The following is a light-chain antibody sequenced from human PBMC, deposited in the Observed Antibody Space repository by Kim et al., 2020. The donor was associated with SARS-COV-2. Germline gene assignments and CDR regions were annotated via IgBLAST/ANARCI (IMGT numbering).Light chain of an antibody. Sequence: DIQMTQSPSTLPASVGDRVTITCRASQDISRWLAWYQQKPGMAPKFLIYQASSLQSGVPSRFSGSGSGTEFTLTISSLQPDDFATYYCQQYDSYALTFGGGTKLEIK. CDR1: QDISRW. J-gene: IGKJ4*01. CDR2: QAS. V-gene: IGKV1-5*03. CDR3: QQYDSYALT.